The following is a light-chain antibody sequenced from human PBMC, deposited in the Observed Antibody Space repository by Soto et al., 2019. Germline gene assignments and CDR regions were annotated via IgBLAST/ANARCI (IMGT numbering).Light chain of an antibody. J-gene: IGKJ1*01. CDR1: QSVSSSY. V-gene: IGKV3-20*01. Sequence: EIVLTQSPGTLSLSPGERATLSCRASQSVSSSYLAWYQQKPGQAPRLLIYGASSRATGIPDRFSGSGSGTDFTLTISSLQSEDFAVYYCQQYNNWPRTFGQGTRWIS. CDR2: GAS. CDR3: QQYNNWPRT.